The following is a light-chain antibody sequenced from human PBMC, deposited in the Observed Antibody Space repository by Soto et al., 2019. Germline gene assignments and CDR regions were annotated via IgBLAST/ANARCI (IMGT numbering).Light chain of an antibody. J-gene: IGKJ4*01. Sequence: IVLTQSPGTLSLSPGERATLSCRASQSVSSSYLAWYQQKPGQAPRLLIYGASSRATGIPDRFSGSGSGTDFTLTISRLEPEDFAVYYCQQFDRSILTFGGGTKVDIK. CDR1: QSVSSSY. CDR2: GAS. CDR3: QQFDRSILT. V-gene: IGKV3-20*01.